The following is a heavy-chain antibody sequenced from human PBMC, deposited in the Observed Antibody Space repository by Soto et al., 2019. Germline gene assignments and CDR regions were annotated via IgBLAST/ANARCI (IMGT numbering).Heavy chain of an antibody. Sequence: GGSLRLSCSASGFTVSSNYMSWVRQAPGKGLEWVSVIYSGGSTYYADSVKGRFTISRDNSKNTLYLQMNSLRVEDTAVYYCARGIPSFDYGIPYYFDYWGQGTLVTVSS. CDR2: IYSGGST. J-gene: IGHJ4*02. CDR1: GFTVSSNY. D-gene: IGHD4-17*01. V-gene: IGHV3-66*01. CDR3: ARGIPSFDYGIPYYFDY.